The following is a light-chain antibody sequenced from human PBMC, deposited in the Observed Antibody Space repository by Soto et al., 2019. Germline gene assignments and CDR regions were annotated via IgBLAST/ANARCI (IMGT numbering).Light chain of an antibody. CDR1: QIVSTTY. J-gene: IGKJ2*01. Sequence: EIVLTQSPGTLSLSPGERATLSCRASQIVSTTYLAWYQQKPGQAPRLLIYGSSSRAPGIPDRFSGSGSGTDFTLTISRLEPEDFAVYYCQQYGTSHMYTFGQGTKLEI. CDR2: GSS. CDR3: QQYGTSHMYT. V-gene: IGKV3-20*01.